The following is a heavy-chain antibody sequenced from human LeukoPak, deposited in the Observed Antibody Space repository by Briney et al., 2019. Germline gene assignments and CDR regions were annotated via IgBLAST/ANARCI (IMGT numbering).Heavy chain of an antibody. Sequence: SETLSLTCTVSGGSISSYYWSWIRQPPGKGLEWIGYIYYSGSTNYNPSLKSRVTIPVDTSKNQFSLKLSSVTAADTAVYYCARENFYHYGMDVWGQGTTVTVSS. CDR2: IYYSGST. J-gene: IGHJ6*02. V-gene: IGHV4-59*01. CDR1: GGSISSYY. CDR3: ARENFYHYGMDV.